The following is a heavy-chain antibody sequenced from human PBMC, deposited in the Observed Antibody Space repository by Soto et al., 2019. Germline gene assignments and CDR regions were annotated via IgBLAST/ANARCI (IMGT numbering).Heavy chain of an antibody. J-gene: IGHJ4*02. CDR1: GFTFSNAW. Sequence: VGSLRLSCIVSGFTFSNAWINWVRQAPGKGLEWVGRIKSKPDGGTTDYAAPVRGRFTISRDDSKNTVYLQMNSLKTEDTALYYCVTGQYCDYWGQGTLVTVS. CDR2: IKSKPDGGTT. CDR3: VTGQYCDY. V-gene: IGHV3-15*01.